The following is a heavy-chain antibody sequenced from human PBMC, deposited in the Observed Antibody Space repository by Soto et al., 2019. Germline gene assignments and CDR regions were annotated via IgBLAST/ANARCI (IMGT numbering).Heavy chain of an antibody. J-gene: IGHJ4*02. D-gene: IGHD2-15*01. V-gene: IGHV4-59*01. CDR1: GGSINSYF. CDR2: VYYTGTT. CDR3: AKIPLLQRCSGGSCYSEYYFDY. Sequence: SETMSLTSTVSGGSINSYFYIWVRKPPGKGLEWIGSVYYTGTTDYNPSLKSRVTISVDTSKTQFSLNLRSVTAADTAVYYCAKIPLLQRCSGGSCYSEYYFDYWGQGTLVTVSS.